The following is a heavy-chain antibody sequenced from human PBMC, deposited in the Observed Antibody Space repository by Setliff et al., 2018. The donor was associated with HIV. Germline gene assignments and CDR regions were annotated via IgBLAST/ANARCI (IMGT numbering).Heavy chain of an antibody. CDR3: ARVGRGPYYFFDF. V-gene: IGHV1-2*02. CDR1: GYTFNDYF. CDR2: INPNSGAT. Sequence: ASVKVSCKSSGYTFNDYFIHWVRQVPGQGLEWMGWINPNSGATNYAQTFQGRVTMTMETSIDTAYLEVRSLTSDDTAVYYCARVGRGPYYFFDFWGQGTQVTVSS. J-gene: IGHJ4*02. D-gene: IGHD3-10*01.